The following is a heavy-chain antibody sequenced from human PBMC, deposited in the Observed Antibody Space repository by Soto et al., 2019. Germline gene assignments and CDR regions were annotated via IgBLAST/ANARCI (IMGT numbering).Heavy chain of an antibody. Sequence: EVQLVESGGGLIQPGGSLKLSCAASGFTVGNNYMSWVRQAPGKGLEWVSLIYSTGTTNYADSVKGRFTVSRDNAKNTLDLQMNSLRAEDTAVYYCAKDGMGSGSHYNSFGYGGQGTLGTVSS. CDR3: AKDGMGSGSHYNSFGY. CDR1: GFTVGNNY. CDR2: IYSTGTT. V-gene: IGHV3-53*01. D-gene: IGHD3-10*01. J-gene: IGHJ4*02.